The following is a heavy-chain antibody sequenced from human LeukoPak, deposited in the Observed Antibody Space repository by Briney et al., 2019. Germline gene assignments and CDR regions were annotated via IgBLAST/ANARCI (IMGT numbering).Heavy chain of an antibody. CDR2: IRYDGSNK. D-gene: IGHD5-18*01. V-gene: IGHV3-30*02. J-gene: IGHJ4*02. CDR3: AKEGTWIQLFDY. CDR1: GFTFSSYG. Sequence: SGGSLRLSCAASGFTFSSYGMHWVRQAPGKGLEWVAFIRYDGSNKYYADSVKGRFTISRDNSKNTLYLQMNSLRAEDTAVYYCAKEGTWIQLFDYWGQGTLVTVSS.